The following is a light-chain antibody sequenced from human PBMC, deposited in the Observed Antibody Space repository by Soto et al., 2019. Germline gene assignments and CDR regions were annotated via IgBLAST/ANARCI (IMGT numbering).Light chain of an antibody. CDR1: ESVSSNY. CDR2: GAS. CDR3: QQYGTSPWT. Sequence: EIVLTQSPGTLSVSPGERATLSCRASESVSSNYLGWYQQKPGQAPRLLIYGASSRATGIPDRLSGSGSGTDFTLTIRRLEPEDFAVYYCQQYGTSPWTFGQGTKVEIK. J-gene: IGKJ1*01. V-gene: IGKV3-20*01.